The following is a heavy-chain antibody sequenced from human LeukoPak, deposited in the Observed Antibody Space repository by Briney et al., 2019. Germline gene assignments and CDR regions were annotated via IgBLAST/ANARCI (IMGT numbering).Heavy chain of an antibody. CDR2: MYHSGTT. CDR1: GYSISSGFY. CDR3: ARAEFRNHYYMDV. V-gene: IGHV4-38-2*01. D-gene: IGHD1-14*01. Sequence: PSETLSLTCAVSGYSISSGFYWGWIRQPPEKVLEWIGVMYHSGTTYYNTSLKSRVAISVDTSKNQFSLNLTSVTAADTAVYYCARAEFRNHYYMDVWGKGTTVTVSS. J-gene: IGHJ6*03.